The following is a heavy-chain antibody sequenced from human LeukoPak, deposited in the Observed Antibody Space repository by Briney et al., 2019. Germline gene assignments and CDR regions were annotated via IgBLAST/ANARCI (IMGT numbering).Heavy chain of an antibody. CDR2: IRYDGSNK. CDR3: AKDGTRGIRFGKIPHYFDY. J-gene: IGHJ4*02. V-gene: IGHV3-30*02. D-gene: IGHD3-10*01. Sequence: RRSLRPSCAASGFTFGSYGMHCVRQAAGNGLEWVAFIRYDGSNKYFADSVKGRSTTSRDSSKNTLYLQMNSLRVDDTAVYYCAKDGTRGIRFGKIPHYFDYWGQETLVTVSS. CDR1: GFTFGSYG.